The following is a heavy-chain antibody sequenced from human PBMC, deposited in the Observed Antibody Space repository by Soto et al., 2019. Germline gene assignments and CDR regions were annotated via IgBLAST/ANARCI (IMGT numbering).Heavy chain of an antibody. D-gene: IGHD3-9*01. J-gene: IGHJ4*02. CDR2: ISPYNGVT. CDR3: ARATYYDILTGYPEHY. CDR1: GYTFTSFG. V-gene: IGHV1-18*01. Sequence: ASVKVSCKASGYTFTSFGISWVRQAPGQGLEWMGWISPYNGVTKYAQKLQGRVTMTTDTSTTTAYMELRSLGSDDTAVYYCARATYYDILTGYPEHYWGQGTLVTVSS.